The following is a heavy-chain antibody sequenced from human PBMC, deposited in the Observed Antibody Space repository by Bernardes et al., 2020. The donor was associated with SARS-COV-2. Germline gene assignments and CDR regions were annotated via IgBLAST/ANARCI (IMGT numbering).Heavy chain of an antibody. CDR1: GFTFSYYG. D-gene: IGHD3-9*01. Sequence: VGSLSLSCAASGFTFSYYGMHWVRQAPGKGLEWVATVWSDSSNKYYEDSVKGRFTISRDNSKSVLYLQMNSVRAEDTAVYYCAKSHRDSTGYYAYYYDNWGQGTLVSVPS. CDR3: AKSHRDSTGYYAYYYDN. J-gene: IGHJ4*02. CDR2: VWSDSSNK. V-gene: IGHV3-33*06.